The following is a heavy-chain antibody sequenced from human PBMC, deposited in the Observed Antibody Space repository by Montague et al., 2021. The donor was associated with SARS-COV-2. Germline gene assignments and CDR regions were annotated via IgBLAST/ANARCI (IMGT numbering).Heavy chain of an antibody. D-gene: IGHD5-18*01. CDR3: ATSTAMARGNWFDP. CDR1: GYTLTELS. J-gene: IGHJ5*02. V-gene: IGHV1-24*01. CDR2: FDPEDGET. Sequence: SVKVSCKVSGYTLTELSMHWVRQAPGKGLEWMGGFDPEDGETIYAQKFQGRVTMTEDTSTDTAYMELSSLRSEDTAVYYCATSTAMARGNWFDPWGQGTLVTVSS.